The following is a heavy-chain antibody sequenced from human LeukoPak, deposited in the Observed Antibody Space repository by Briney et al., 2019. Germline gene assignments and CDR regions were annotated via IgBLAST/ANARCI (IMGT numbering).Heavy chain of an antibody. CDR3: ARGGASSRYLDS. Sequence: SGTLSLTCAVSGGSISSSNYWSWIRQPPGKGLEWIGYIYYSGSTNYNPSLKSRVTISEDTSKNQFSLNLSSVTAADTAVYYCARGGASSRYLDSWGQGTLVTVSS. D-gene: IGHD6-13*01. V-gene: IGHV4-61*01. CDR1: GGSISSSNY. J-gene: IGHJ4*03. CDR2: IYYSGST.